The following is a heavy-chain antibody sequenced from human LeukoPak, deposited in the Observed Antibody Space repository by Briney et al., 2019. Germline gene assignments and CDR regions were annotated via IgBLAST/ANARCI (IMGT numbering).Heavy chain of an antibody. J-gene: IGHJ4*02. Sequence: SGTLSLTCAVCGVSISSDNWWTWVRQPPGKGLEWIGYIYYSGSTNYNPSLKSRVTISVDTSKNQFSLKLSSVTAADTAVYYCARDPRIGYSDYWGQGTLVTVSS. CDR2: IYYSGST. CDR1: GVSISSDNW. D-gene: IGHD2-21*01. V-gene: IGHV4-4*02. CDR3: ARDPRIGYSDY.